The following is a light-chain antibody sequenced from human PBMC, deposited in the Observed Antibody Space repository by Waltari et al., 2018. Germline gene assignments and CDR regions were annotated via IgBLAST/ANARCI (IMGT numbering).Light chain of an antibody. CDR2: GDN. V-gene: IGLV1-40*01. CDR1: SSNIGAGYD. J-gene: IGLJ2*01. CDR3: SSYTSGSTHVI. Sequence: QSVLTQPPSVSGAPGQRVTISCTGSSSNIGAGYDVHWYQQLPGTAPKLLIYGDNNRPSGVPDRFSGSKSGTSASLAITGLRPEDEADYYCSSYTSGSTHVIFGGGTKLTVL.